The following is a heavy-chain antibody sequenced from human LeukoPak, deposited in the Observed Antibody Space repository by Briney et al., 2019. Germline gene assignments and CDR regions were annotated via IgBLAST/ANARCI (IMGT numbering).Heavy chain of an antibody. Sequence: GGSLRLSCAASGFTFSSYWMHWVRQAPGKGLVWVPRINSDGSSTSYADSVKGRFTISRDNAKNTLYLQMNSLRAEDTAVYYCARDRMITFGGVISLWGQGTLVTVSS. J-gene: IGHJ4*02. D-gene: IGHD3-16*02. CDR2: INSDGSST. CDR3: ARDRMITFGGVISL. V-gene: IGHV3-74*01. CDR1: GFTFSSYW.